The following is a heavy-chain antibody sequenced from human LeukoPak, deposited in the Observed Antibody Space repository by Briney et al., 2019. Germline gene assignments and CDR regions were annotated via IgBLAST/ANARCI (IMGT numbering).Heavy chain of an antibody. D-gene: IGHD4-17*01. CDR1: GFTFSSYA. CDR3: ARDDEAWGMTTVTPDY. J-gene: IGHJ4*02. V-gene: IGHV3-23*01. Sequence: PGGSLRLSCAASGFTFSSYAMSWVRQAPGKGLEWVSAISGSGGSTHYADSVKGRFTISRDNSKNTLYLQMNSLRAEDTAVYYCARDDEAWGMTTVTPDYWGQGTLVTVSS. CDR2: ISGSGGST.